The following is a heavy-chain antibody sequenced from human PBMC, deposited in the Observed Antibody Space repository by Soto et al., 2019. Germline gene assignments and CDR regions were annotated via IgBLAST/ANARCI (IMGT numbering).Heavy chain of an antibody. V-gene: IGHV4-61*01. CDR1: GGSVSSGSYY. Sequence: PSETLSLTCTVSGGSVSSGSYYWSWIRQPPGKGLEWIGYIYYSGSTNYNPSLKSRVTISVDTSKNQFSLKLSSVTAADTAVYYCARDGSYPFYFDYWGQGTLVTVS. J-gene: IGHJ4*02. CDR2: IYYSGST. CDR3: ARDGSYPFYFDY. D-gene: IGHD1-26*01.